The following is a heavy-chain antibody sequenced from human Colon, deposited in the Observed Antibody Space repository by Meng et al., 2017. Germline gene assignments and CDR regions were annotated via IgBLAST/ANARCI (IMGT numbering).Heavy chain of an antibody. D-gene: IGHD6-19*01. CDR1: GGSVSSGSNY. V-gene: IGHV4-61*01. CDR2: MFHSGTT. CDR3: ARLIAGWPFFFDY. J-gene: IGHJ4*02. Sequence: QLLWSGAGVLRPSERLFLPCYVSGGSVSSGSNYLSWIRQPPGKGLEWIGYMFHSGTTKYNPSLKSRVSMSVDTSKNQFYLKLTSVTVADTAVFYCARLIAGWPFFFDYWGQGILVTVSS.